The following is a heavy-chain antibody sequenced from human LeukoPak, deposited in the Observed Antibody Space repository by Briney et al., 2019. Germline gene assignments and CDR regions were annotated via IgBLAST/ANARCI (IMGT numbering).Heavy chain of an antibody. CDR3: ATYSSSWYDFDY. J-gene: IGHJ4*02. V-gene: IGHV1-2*02. Sequence: ASVKVSCKASGYTFTGYYMHWVRQAPGQGLEWMGWINPNSGGTNYAQKFQGRVTMTRDTTISTAYMELSRLRSDDTAVYYCATYSSSWYDFDYWGQGTLVTVSS. CDR1: GYTFTGYY. D-gene: IGHD6-13*01. CDR2: INPNSGGT.